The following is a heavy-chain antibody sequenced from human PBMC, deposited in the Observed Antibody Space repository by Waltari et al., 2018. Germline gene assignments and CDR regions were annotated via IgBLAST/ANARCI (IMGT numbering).Heavy chain of an antibody. Sequence: EVQLLESGGGLVQPGGSLRLSCAASEFTFSSYAMNWVRQAPGKGVEWVSTIRGSGGNTYYADSVKGRFTISRDNSKNTLYLQRNSLRAEDTAVYYCAKDPAGTYYFEYWGQGTLVTVSS. D-gene: IGHD6-19*01. J-gene: IGHJ4*02. CDR2: IRGSGGNT. CDR3: AKDPAGTYYFEY. V-gene: IGHV3-23*01. CDR1: EFTFSSYA.